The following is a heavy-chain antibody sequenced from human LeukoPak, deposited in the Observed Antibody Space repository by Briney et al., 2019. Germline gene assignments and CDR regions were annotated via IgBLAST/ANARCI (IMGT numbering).Heavy chain of an antibody. CDR3: ARDYLPEARFHFWSGYRVPFDY. CDR1: GYTFTGYG. J-gene: IGHJ4*02. D-gene: IGHD3-3*02. CDR2: ISAYNGNT. V-gene: IGHV1-18*01. Sequence: ASVKVSCKASGYTFTGYGISWVRQAPGQGLEWMGWISAYNGNTNYAQKLQGRVTMTTDTSTSTAYMELRSLRSDDTAVYYCARDYLPEARFHFWSGYRVPFDYWGQGTLVTVSS.